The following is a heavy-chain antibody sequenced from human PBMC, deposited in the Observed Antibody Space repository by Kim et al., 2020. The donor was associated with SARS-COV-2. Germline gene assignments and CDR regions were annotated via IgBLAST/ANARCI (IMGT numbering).Heavy chain of an antibody. J-gene: IGHJ4*02. CDR2: INAGNGNT. D-gene: IGHD6-19*01. CDR1: GYTFTSYA. V-gene: IGHV1-3*01. Sequence: ASVKVSCKASGYTFTSYAMHWVRQAPGQRLEWMGWINAGNGNTKYSQKFQGRVTITRDTSASTAYMELSSLRSEDTAVYYCARGRFSLSVAGTDFDYWGQGTLVTVSS. CDR3: ARGRFSLSVAGTDFDY.